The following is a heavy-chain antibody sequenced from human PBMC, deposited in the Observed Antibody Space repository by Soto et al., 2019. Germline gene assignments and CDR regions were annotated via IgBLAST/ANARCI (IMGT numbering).Heavy chain of an antibody. J-gene: IGHJ5*02. Sequence: SETLCLTCAVYGGSFSGYYWSWIRQPPGKGLEWIGEINHSGSTNYNPSLKSRVTISVDTSKNQFSLKLSSVTAADTAVYYCARGPSGYDFWSGYYPPNTWFDPWGQGTLVTVSS. CDR3: ARGPSGYDFWSGYYPPNTWFDP. D-gene: IGHD3-3*01. CDR1: GGSFSGYY. CDR2: INHSGST. V-gene: IGHV4-34*01.